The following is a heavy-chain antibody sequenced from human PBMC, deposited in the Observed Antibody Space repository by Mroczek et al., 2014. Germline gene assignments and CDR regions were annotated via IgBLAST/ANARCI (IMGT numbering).Heavy chain of an antibody. CDR1: GGSFSGYY. CDR3: ARGRRLAAAGTFFGYFDY. Sequence: QVQLQQWGAGLLKPSETLSLTCAVYGGSFSGYYWSWIRQPPGKGLEWIGEINHSGSTNYNPSLKSRVTISVDTSKNQFSLKLSSVTAADTAVYYCARGRRLAAAGTFFGYFDYWGQGTLVAVSS. V-gene: IGHV4-34*01. D-gene: IGHD6-13*01. CDR2: INHSGST. J-gene: IGHJ4*02.